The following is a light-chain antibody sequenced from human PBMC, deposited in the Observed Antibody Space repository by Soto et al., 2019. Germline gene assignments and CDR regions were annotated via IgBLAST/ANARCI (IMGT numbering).Light chain of an antibody. CDR2: DVN. CDR1: SSDIGAFTF. V-gene: IGLV2-14*03. J-gene: IGLJ1*01. CDR3: SSYTSSSTHV. Sequence: SALTQPASVSGSPGQSITISCTGTSSDIGAFTFVSWYQQHPGKVPKLMIFDVNRRPSGVSDRFSGSKSGNTASLTISGLQAEDEGDYYCSSYTSSSTHVFGSGTKLTLL.